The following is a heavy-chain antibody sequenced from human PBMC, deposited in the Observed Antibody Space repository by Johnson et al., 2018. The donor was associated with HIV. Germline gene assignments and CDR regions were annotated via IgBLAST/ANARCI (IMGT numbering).Heavy chain of an antibody. CDR1: GFTFSSYA. CDR3: ATGSLVVVGADGLLQLHDAFDI. D-gene: IGHD2-15*01. Sequence: VQLVESGGGLVQPGGSLRLSCAASGFTFSSYAMSWVRQAPGKGLEWVSAISGSGGSTYYADSVKGRFTISRDNSKNTLYVQMNGLRAEDSAVYYCATGSLVVVGADGLLQLHDAFDIWGRGTKVTVSS. CDR2: ISGSGGST. J-gene: IGHJ3*02. V-gene: IGHV3-23*04.